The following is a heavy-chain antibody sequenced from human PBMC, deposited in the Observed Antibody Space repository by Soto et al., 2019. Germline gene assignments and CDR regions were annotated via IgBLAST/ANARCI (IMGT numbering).Heavy chain of an antibody. CDR3: TTLESGYDSESYYFDY. D-gene: IGHD5-12*01. CDR2: INPSGGST. Sequence: ASVKVSCKASGYTFTSYYMHWVRQAPGQGLEWMGIINPSGGSTSYAQKFQGRVTMTRDTSTSTVYMELSSLRSEDTAVYYCTTLESGYDSESYYFDYWGQGTLVTVSS. CDR1: GYTFTSYY. J-gene: IGHJ4*02. V-gene: IGHV1-46*01.